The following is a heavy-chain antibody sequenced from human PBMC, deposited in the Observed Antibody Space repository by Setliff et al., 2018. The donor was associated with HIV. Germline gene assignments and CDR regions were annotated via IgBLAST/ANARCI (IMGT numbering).Heavy chain of an antibody. Sequence: PGGSLRLSCAASGFTSSSYEMNWVRQAPGKGLEWVSYISGSGSAMYYADSVEGRFTISRDNAKNSLYLQMNSLRAEDTAVYHCARGHYFKDVWGQGTTVTVSS. CDR2: ISGSGSAM. CDR1: GFTSSSYE. CDR3: ARGHYFKDV. J-gene: IGHJ6*02. V-gene: IGHV3-48*03. D-gene: IGHD3-22*01.